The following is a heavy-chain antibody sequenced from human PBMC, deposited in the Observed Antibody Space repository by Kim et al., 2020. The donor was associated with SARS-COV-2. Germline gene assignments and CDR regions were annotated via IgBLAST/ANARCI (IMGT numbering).Heavy chain of an antibody. CDR1: GFTFSDYY. D-gene: IGHD5-18*01. J-gene: IGHJ6*02. CDR2: ISSSSSYT. CDR3: ARDRSLRDTAMDTDHYYYYYGMDV. Sequence: GGSLRLSCAASGFTFSDYYMSWIRQAPGKGLEWVSYISSSSSYTNYADSVKGRFTISRDNAKNSLYLQMNSLRAEDTAVYYCARDRSLRDTAMDTDHYYYYYGMDVWGQGTTVTVSS. V-gene: IGHV3-11*06.